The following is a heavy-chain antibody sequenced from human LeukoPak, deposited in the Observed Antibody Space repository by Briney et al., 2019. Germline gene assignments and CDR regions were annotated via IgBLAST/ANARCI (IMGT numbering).Heavy chain of an antibody. V-gene: IGHV3-20*04. Sequence: GGSLRLSCAASGFTFDDYGMSWVRQAPGKGLEWVSGINWNGGSTVYADSVKGRFTISRDNSKNSLYLQMNSLRAEDTALYYCASLIYYGSGSLPYYFDYWGQGTLVTVSS. CDR1: GFTFDDYG. J-gene: IGHJ4*02. D-gene: IGHD3-10*01. CDR2: INWNGGST. CDR3: ASLIYYGSGSLPYYFDY.